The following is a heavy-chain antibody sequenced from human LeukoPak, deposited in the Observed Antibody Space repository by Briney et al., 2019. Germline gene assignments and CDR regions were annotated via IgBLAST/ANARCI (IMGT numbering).Heavy chain of an antibody. J-gene: IGHJ6*03. CDR3: ARGPIIDIAIVPAADEYYYMDV. V-gene: IGHV1-8*01. CDR1: GYTFTSYD. D-gene: IGHD2-2*01. CDR2: MNPISGNT. Sequence: ASVKVSCKASGYTFTSYDINWVRQATGQGLEWMGRMNPISGNTGYAQKFQGRVTMTRNTSISTAYMELSSLRSDDTAVYYCARGPIIDIAIVPAADEYYYMDVWGKGTTVTVSS.